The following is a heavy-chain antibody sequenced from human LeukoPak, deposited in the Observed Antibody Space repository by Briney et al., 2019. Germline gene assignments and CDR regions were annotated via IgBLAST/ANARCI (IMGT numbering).Heavy chain of an antibody. Sequence: GGSLRLSCAASGFTFSSYGMHWVRQAPGKGLECVAFIRYDGSNKYYADSVKGRFTISRDNSKNTLYLQMNSLRAEDTAVYYCAKDGCSSTSCLYYFDYWGQGTLVTVSS. V-gene: IGHV3-30*02. CDR2: IRYDGSNK. CDR1: GFTFSSYG. CDR3: AKDGCSSTSCLYYFDY. J-gene: IGHJ4*02. D-gene: IGHD2-2*01.